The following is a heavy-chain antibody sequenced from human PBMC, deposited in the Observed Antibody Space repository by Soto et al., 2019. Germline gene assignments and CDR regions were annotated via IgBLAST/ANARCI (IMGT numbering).Heavy chain of an antibody. D-gene: IGHD6-19*01. J-gene: IGHJ4*02. CDR1: GGSFSGYY. V-gene: IGHV4-34*01. CDR2: INHSGST. Sequence: QVQLQQWGAGLLKPSETLSLTCAVYGGSFSGYYWSWIRQPPGKGLEWIGEINHSGSTNYNPSLKSQVTISVDTPKNQFSLMLSSVTAADTAVYYCARATLYSSGWYLYDYWGQGTLVTVSS. CDR3: ARATLYSSGWYLYDY.